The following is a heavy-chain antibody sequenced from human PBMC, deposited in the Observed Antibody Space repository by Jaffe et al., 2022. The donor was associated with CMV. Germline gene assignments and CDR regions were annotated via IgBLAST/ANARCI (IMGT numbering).Heavy chain of an antibody. CDR3: ARVVDYDILTGYYPDYYYYYMDV. CDR2: IYYSGST. J-gene: IGHJ6*03. Sequence: QVQLQESGPGLVKPSETLSLTCTVSGGSISSYYWSWIRQPPGKGLEWIGYIYYSGSTNYNPSLKSRVTISVDTSKNQFSLKLSSVTAADTAVYYCARVVDYDILTGYYPDYYYYYMDVWGKGTTVTVSS. CDR1: GGSISSYY. V-gene: IGHV4-59*01. D-gene: IGHD3-9*01.